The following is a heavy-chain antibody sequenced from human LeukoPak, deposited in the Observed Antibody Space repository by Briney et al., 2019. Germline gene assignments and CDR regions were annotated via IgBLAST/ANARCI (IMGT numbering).Heavy chain of an antibody. V-gene: IGHV4-34*01. Sequence: PSQTLSLTCAVYAGSFSGYYWTWIRQTPGQGREWIGGINHGGSTNYNPSLRSRVTISVDTSKNQFSLRLRSVSAADTAVYYCARGWVVTAYAPFDPWGQGTLVIVSS. D-gene: IGHD2-21*02. CDR3: ARGWVVTAYAPFDP. CDR2: INHGGST. CDR1: AGSFSGYY. J-gene: IGHJ5*02.